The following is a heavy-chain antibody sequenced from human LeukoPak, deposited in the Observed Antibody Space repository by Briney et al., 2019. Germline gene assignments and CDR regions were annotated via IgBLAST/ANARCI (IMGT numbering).Heavy chain of an antibody. CDR3: AKSISYGDRGYFDY. V-gene: IGHV3-9*01. CDR1: GFTFGDYA. CDR2: ISWNSGSI. Sequence: GGSLRLSCAASGFTFGDYAMHWVRQAPGKGLEWVSGISWNSGSIGYADSVKGRFTISRDNAKNSLYLQMNSLRAEDTALYYCAKSISYGDRGYFDYWGQGTLVTVSS. J-gene: IGHJ4*02. D-gene: IGHD4-17*01.